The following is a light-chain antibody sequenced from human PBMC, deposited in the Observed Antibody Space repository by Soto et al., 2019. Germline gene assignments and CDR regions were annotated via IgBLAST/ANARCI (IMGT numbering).Light chain of an antibody. CDR2: EVS. V-gene: IGLV2-23*02. CDR3: CSYAGSSTIYV. J-gene: IGLJ1*01. Sequence: LTQPASVSGSPVQSITISCTGTSSDVGSYNLVSWYQQHPGKAPKLMIYEVSKRPSGVSNRFSGSKSGNTASLTISGLQAEDEADYYCCSYAGSSTIYVFGTGTKVTVL. CDR1: SSDVGSYNL.